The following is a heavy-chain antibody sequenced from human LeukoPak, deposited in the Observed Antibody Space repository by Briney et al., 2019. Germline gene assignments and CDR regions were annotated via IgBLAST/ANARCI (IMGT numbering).Heavy chain of an antibody. CDR2: ISGYNGNT. J-gene: IGHJ4*02. V-gene: IGHV1-18*01. CDR3: ARGRTHRRLWLGESTGGPFDY. CDR1: GYTFTSYG. D-gene: IGHD3-10*01. Sequence: GASVKVSCKASGYTFTSYGIGWVRQAPGQGLEWMGWISGYNGNTNYAQKFQGRVTMTIDTSTSTLYMELRSLRSDDTAVYYCARGRTHRRLWLGESTGGPFDYWGQGTLVTASS.